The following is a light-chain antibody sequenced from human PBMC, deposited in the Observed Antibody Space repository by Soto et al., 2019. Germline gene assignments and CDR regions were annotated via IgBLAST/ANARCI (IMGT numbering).Light chain of an antibody. CDR1: SSDVGAYNS. CDR3: ASYATTGTVV. J-gene: IGLJ2*01. V-gene: IGLV2-14*03. Sequence: QSALTQPASVSGSPGQSITLSCTGTSSDVGAYNSVSWFQQHPGKAPKLIIYDINSRPSGVSDRFSGSKSGNTASLTISGLQTEDEADYYCASYATTGTVVFGGGSQLTVL. CDR2: DIN.